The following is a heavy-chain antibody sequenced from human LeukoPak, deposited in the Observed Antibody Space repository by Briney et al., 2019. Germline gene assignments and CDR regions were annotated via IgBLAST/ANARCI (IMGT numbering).Heavy chain of an antibody. Sequence: SETLSLTCAVYGGSFSGYYWSWIRRPPGKGLEGIGEINHSGSTNYNPFLKSRVTISVDTSKNQFSLKLSSVTAADTAVYYCARGQGSSYYYYYYMDVWGKGTTVTVSS. V-gene: IGHV4-34*01. CDR1: GGSFSGYY. CDR2: INHSGST. J-gene: IGHJ6*03. D-gene: IGHD6-6*01. CDR3: ARGQGSSYYYYYYMDV.